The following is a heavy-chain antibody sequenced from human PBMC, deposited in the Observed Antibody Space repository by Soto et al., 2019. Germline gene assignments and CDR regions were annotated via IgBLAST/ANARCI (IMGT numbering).Heavy chain of an antibody. CDR1: S. V-gene: IGHV1-46*01. J-gene: IGHJ4*02. Sequence: SMWSPCHAKRQGLEWMGIINPSGGSTSYAQKFQGRVTMTRDTSTSTVYMELSSLRSEDTAVYYCATLTHRPQLPTYYFDYWGQGTLVTVSS. D-gene: IGHD2-2*01. CDR3: ATLTHRPQLPTYYFDY. CDR2: INPSGGST.